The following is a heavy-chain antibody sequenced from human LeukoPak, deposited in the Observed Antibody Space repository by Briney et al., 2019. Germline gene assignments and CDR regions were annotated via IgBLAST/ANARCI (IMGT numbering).Heavy chain of an antibody. CDR2: IYYSGST. J-gene: IGHJ6*03. D-gene: IGHD3-10*01. Sequence: PSETLSLTCAVYGGSFSGYYWSWIRQPPGKGLEWIGYIYYSGSTNYNPSLKSRVTISVDTSKNQFSLKLSSVTAADTAVYYCAREGRKWFGAKSYYYYYMDVWGKGTTVTISS. V-gene: IGHV4-59*01. CDR1: GGSFSGYY. CDR3: AREGRKWFGAKSYYYYYMDV.